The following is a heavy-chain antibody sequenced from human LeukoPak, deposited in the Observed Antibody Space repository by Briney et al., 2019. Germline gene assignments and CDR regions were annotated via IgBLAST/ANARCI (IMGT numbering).Heavy chain of an antibody. D-gene: IGHD3/OR15-3a*01. J-gene: IGHJ4*02. Sequence: PGGSLRLSCAASGFTFSSYAMHWVRQAPGKGLEWVAVISYDGSNKYYADSVKGRFTISRDNSKNTLYLQMNTLRPEDTAVYYCARERTGFYAEYWGQGTLVTVSS. V-gene: IGHV3-30-3*01. CDR3: ARERTGFYAEY. CDR1: GFTFSSYA. CDR2: ISYDGSNK.